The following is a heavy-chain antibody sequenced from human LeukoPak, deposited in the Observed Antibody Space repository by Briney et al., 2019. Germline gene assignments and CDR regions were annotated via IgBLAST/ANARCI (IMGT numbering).Heavy chain of an antibody. V-gene: IGHV3-53*05. CDR1: GFTVSSNY. CDR2: IYSGGST. J-gene: IGHJ4*02. D-gene: IGHD7-27*01. Sequence: GGSLRLSCAASGFTVSSNYMSWVRQAPGKGLEWVSAIYSGGSTYYADSVKGRFTISRDNSKNTLYVQMSSLGAEDTAVYYCAKGLGYYFDYWGQGTLVTVSS. CDR3: AKGLGYYFDY.